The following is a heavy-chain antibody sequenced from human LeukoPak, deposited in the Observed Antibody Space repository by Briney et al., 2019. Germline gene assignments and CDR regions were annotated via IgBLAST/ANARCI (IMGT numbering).Heavy chain of an antibody. CDR1: GFTFRSHG. V-gene: IGHV3-33*01. CDR3: ARDRAAARMDV. J-gene: IGHJ6*04. Sequence: PGRSLRLSCAASGFTFRSHGMYWVRQAPGKGLEWVAIIWYDGSNKYYADSVKGRFTISRGNSKNTLYLQMNSLRAEDTAVYYCARDRAAARMDVWGKGTTVTVSS. D-gene: IGHD6-13*01. CDR2: IWYDGSNK.